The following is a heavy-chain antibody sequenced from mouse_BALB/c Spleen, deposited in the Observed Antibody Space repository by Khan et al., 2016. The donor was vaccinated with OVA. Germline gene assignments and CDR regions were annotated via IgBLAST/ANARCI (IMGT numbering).Heavy chain of an antibody. Sequence: VELVESGAELVRPGASVKLSCKTSGYIFTSYWIHWVKQRSGQGLEWIARIYPGTDNTYYNENLKDKATLTADKSSSTAYMQLSSVKSEDSAVYFCAREEALYYFHYWGQGTTLTVSS. CDR3: AREEALYYFHY. J-gene: IGHJ2*01. CDR1: GYIFTSYW. D-gene: IGHD3-2*02. CDR2: IYPGTDNT. V-gene: IGHV1-76*01.